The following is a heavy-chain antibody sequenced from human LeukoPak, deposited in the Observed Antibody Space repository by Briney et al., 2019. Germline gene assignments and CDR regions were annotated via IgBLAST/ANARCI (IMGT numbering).Heavy chain of an antibody. Sequence: GGSLRLSCAASGFTFSNYWMHWVRQAPGKGLVWVSRINSDGINTSYADSVKGRFTISRDNAKNSLYLQMNRRRAEDTAVYYRAKNSKTYSGYDEGWFDPWGQGTLVTVSS. CDR1: GFTFSNYW. CDR2: INSDGINT. D-gene: IGHD5-12*01. J-gene: IGHJ5*02. CDR3: AKNSKTYSGYDEGWFDP. V-gene: IGHV3-74*01.